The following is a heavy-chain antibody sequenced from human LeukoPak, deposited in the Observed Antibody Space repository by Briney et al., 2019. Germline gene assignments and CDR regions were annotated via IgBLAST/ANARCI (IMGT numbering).Heavy chain of an antibody. CDR1: GGSISSGTYY. CDR2: FYTSGST. CDR3: ARGPYAWGYIDY. D-gene: IGHD7-27*01. V-gene: IGHV4-61*02. Sequence: SQTLSLTCTVSGGSISSGTYYWSRIRQPAGKGLEWIGRFYTSGSTNYNPSLKSRVTISVDTSKNQFSLKLSSVTAADTAVYYCARGPYAWGYIDYWGQGTLVTVSS. J-gene: IGHJ4*02.